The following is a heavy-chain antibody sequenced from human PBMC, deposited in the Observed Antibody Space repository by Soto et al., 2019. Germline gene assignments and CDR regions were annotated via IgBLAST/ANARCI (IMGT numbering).Heavy chain of an antibody. J-gene: IGHJ5*02. V-gene: IGHV4-39*01. CDR3: ARHYTLSPFDP. CDR2: IYYSGST. CDR1: GGSISSSSYY. Sequence: TSETLSLTCTVSGGSISSSSYYWGWIRQPPGKGLEWIGSIYYSGSTYYNPSLKSRVTISVDTSKNQFSLKLSSVTAADTAVYYCARHYTLSPFDPWGQGTLVTV.